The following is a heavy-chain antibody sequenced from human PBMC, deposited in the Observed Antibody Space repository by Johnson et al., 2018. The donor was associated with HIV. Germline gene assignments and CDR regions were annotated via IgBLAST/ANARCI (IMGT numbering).Heavy chain of an antibody. J-gene: IGHJ3*02. V-gene: IGHV3-11*04. D-gene: IGHD6-19*01. CDR1: GFAFSDYY. CDR3: VRVRGGYSSGWYDAFDI. Sequence: QVQLVESGGGLVKPAGSLRLSCVASGFAFSDYYMSWIRQAPGKGLEWVSYISSSGSTIYYADSVKGRFTISRDNAKKSLYLQMNSLRAEDTAVYYCVRVRGGYSSGWYDAFDIWGQGTMVTVSP. CDR2: ISSSGSTI.